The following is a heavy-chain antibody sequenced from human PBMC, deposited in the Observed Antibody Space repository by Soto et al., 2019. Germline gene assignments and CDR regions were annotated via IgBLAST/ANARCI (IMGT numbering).Heavy chain of an antibody. J-gene: IGHJ5*02. CDR3: ARGRRLSSSSWFDP. D-gene: IGHD6-13*01. CDR1: GYTFTSYD. Sequence: ASVKVSCKASGYTFTSYDINWVRQATGQGLEWVGWMNPNSGNTGYAQKFQGRVTMTRNTSISTAYMELSSLRSEDTAVYYCARGRRLSSSSWFDPWGQGTLVTVSS. CDR2: MNPNSGNT. V-gene: IGHV1-8*01.